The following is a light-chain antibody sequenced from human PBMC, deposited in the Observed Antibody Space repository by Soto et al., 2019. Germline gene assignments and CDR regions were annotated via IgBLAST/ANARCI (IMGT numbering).Light chain of an antibody. J-gene: IGLJ2*01. Sequence: QSALTQPRSVSGSPGQSVTISCTGTSSDVGGYNYVSWYQQHPGKAPKLMIYDVSKWPSGVPDRFSGSKSGNTASLTISGLQAEDEAHYYCCSYAGSYTVVFGGGTKLTVL. CDR2: DVS. CDR1: SSDVGGYNY. CDR3: CSYAGSYTVV. V-gene: IGLV2-11*01.